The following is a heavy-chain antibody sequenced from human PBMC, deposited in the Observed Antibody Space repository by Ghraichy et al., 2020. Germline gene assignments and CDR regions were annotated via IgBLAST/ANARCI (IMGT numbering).Heavy chain of an antibody. V-gene: IGHV6-1*01. CDR2: IYYRSKWNS. J-gene: IGHJ4*02. D-gene: IGHD2-2*01. CDR3: IRDASSTSRAFDY. Sequence: SQTLSLTCAISGDSVSSTNVAWNWIRQSPLRGLEWLGRIYYRSKWNSDFAVSVISRITIKPDTSKNEFSLQLNYVTPDDTAVYYCIRDASSTSRAFDYWGQGTPVTVSS. CDR1: GDSVSSTNVA.